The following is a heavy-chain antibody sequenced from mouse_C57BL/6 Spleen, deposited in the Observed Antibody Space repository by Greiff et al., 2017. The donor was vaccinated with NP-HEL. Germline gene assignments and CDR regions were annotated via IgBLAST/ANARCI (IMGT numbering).Heavy chain of an antibody. CDR3: ASTDSSGYDY. CDR2: IDPSDSYT. CDR1: GYTFTSYW. D-gene: IGHD3-2*02. V-gene: IGHV1-50*01. Sequence: VQLQQSGAELVKPGASVKLSCKASGYTFTSYWMQWVKQRPGQGLEWIGEIDPSDSYTNYNQKFKGKATLTVDTSSSTAYMQLSSLTSEDSAVYYCASTDSSGYDYWGQGTTLTVSS. J-gene: IGHJ2*01.